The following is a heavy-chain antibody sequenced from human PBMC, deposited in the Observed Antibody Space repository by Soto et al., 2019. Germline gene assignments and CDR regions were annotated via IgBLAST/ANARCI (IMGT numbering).Heavy chain of an antibody. CDR1: GGSISSYY. D-gene: IGHD1-1*01. CDR3: ARAEFENWKFY. CDR2: IYYSGST. V-gene: IGHV4-59*01. J-gene: IGHJ4*02. Sequence: SETLSLTCTVSGGSISSYYWSWIRQPPGKGLEWIGYIYYSGSTNYNPSLKSRVTISVDTSKNQFSLKLSSVTAADTAVYYCARAEFENWKFYWCQGTLVTVSS.